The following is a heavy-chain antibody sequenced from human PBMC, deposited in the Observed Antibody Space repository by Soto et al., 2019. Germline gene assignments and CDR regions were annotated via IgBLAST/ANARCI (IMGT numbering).Heavy chain of an antibody. D-gene: IGHD3-3*01. CDR1: GFSLNSLGMC. J-gene: IGHJ5*02. CDR2: INWEDAK. CDR3: VRGVVDSRRLIFFET. Sequence: SGPTLVNPTHTLTLTCTFSGFSLNSLGMCVSSVRQPPGKALDWLALINWEDAKYYSPSLMNRLTISKDTSKNHVVLKMTNLYPTHTDTYSCVRGVVDSRRLIFFETWGQRTVVA. V-gene: IGHV2-70*20.